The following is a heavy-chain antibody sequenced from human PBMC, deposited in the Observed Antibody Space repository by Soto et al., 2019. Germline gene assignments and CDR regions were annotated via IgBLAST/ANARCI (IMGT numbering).Heavy chain of an antibody. J-gene: IGHJ5*02. Sequence: ASVKVSCKASGYTFTGYYMHWVRQAPGQGLEWMGWINPNSGSTNYAQKFQGWVTMTRDTSISTAYMELSRLRSGDTAVYYCAREEHGIAAAANWFDPWGQGTLVTVSS. CDR3: AREEHGIAAAANWFDP. CDR2: INPNSGST. CDR1: GYTFTGYY. V-gene: IGHV1-2*04. D-gene: IGHD6-13*01.